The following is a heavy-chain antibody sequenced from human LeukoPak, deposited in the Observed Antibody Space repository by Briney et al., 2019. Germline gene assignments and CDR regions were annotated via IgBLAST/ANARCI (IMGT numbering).Heavy chain of an antibody. J-gene: IGHJ4*02. Sequence: PGGSLRLSCAASGFTFISYAMHWVRQAPGKGLEWVAVISYGGSNKYYADSVKGRFTISRDNSKNTLYLQMNSLRAEDTAVYYCARTLAARYSGNRNAAYFDYWGQGTLVTVSS. CDR1: GFTFISYA. V-gene: IGHV3-30*04. D-gene: IGHD1-26*01. CDR3: ARTLAARYSGNRNAAYFDY. CDR2: ISYGGSNK.